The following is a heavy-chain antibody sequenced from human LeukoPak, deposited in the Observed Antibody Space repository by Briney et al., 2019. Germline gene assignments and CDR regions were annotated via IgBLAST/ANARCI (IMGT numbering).Heavy chain of an antibody. D-gene: IGHD3-22*01. CDR3: GKGSGYYREFDP. V-gene: IGHV3-30*02. CDR2: IRYDGSNK. Sequence: PGGSLRLSCAASGFTFSSYGMHWVRQAPGKGLEWVAFIRYDGSNKYYADSVKGRFTISRDNSKNTLYLQMNSLRAEDTAVYYCGKGSGYYREFDPWGQGTLVTVSS. J-gene: IGHJ5*02. CDR1: GFTFSSYG.